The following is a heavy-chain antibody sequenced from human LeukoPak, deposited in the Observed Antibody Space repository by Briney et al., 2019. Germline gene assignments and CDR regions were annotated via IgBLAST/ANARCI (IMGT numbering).Heavy chain of an antibody. CDR1: GFTFSSYG. J-gene: IGHJ6*02. CDR2: ISYDGSNK. D-gene: IGHD3-3*01. CDR3: ARQTYYDFWSGYSLYYYYYGMDV. V-gene: IGHV3-30*03. Sequence: PGGSLRLSCAASGFTFSSYGMHWVRQAPGKGLEWVAVISYDGSNKYYAYSVNGRFTISRDNSKNTLYLQMNSLRAEDPAVYYCARQTYYDFWSGYSLYYYYYGMDVWGQGTTVTVSS.